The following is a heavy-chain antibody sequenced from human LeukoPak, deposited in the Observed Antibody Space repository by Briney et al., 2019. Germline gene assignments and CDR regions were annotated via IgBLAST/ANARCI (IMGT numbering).Heavy chain of an antibody. CDR3: ARGSLYGEYVFDY. CDR1: GGSISSYY. J-gene: IGHJ4*02. V-gene: IGHV4-59*12. Sequence: SETLSLTCTVSGGSISSYYWSWIRQPPGKGLEWIGYIYYSGSTNYNPSLKSRVTISVDTSKNQLSLKLNSVTAADTAVFFCARGSLYGEYVFDYWGQGTLVTVSS. D-gene: IGHD4-17*01. CDR2: IYYSGST.